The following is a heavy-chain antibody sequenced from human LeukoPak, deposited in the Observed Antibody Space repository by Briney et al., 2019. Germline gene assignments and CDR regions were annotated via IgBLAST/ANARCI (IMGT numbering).Heavy chain of an antibody. D-gene: IGHD6-13*01. CDR2: IKQDGSDK. CDR3: ARDVEMYSSTWSDAFDI. CDR1: GFTFSSYW. J-gene: IGHJ3*02. Sequence: GGSLRLSCAASGFTFSSYWMTWVRQAPGKGLEWVANIKQDGSDKYYMDSVRGRFTISRDNAKNSLYLQMNSLRDEDTAVYYCARDVEMYSSTWSDAFDIWGQGTMVTVSS. V-gene: IGHV3-7*01.